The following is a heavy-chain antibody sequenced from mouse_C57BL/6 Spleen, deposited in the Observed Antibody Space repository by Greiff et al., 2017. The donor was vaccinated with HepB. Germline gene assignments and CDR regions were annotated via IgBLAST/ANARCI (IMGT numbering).Heavy chain of an antibody. D-gene: IGHD2-4*01. CDR2: ISSGSSTI. CDR3: ARDDYDGDSYYFDY. V-gene: IGHV5-17*01. Sequence: EVQGVESGGGLVKPGGSLKLSCAASGFTFSDYGMHWVRQAPEKGLEWVAYISSGSSTIYYADTVKGRFTISRDNAKNTLFLQMTSLRSEDTAMYYCARDDYDGDSYYFDYWGQGTTLTVSS. CDR1: GFTFSDYG. J-gene: IGHJ2*01.